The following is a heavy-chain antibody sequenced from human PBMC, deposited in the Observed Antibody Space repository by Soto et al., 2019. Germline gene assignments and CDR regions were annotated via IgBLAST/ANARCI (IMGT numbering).Heavy chain of an antibody. Sequence: EVHLLDSGGGSVQPGGSLRLSCAASGFNFSSYAMSWVRQAPGKGLEWVSAISGTGSSTNYADSVEGRFTISRDNSKNTLYLQMSSLRAEDTAVYYCAKAGGIAVPGTHLDYWGQGTLVTVSS. D-gene: IGHD6-19*01. CDR1: GFNFSSYA. CDR2: ISGTGSST. CDR3: AKAGGIAVPGTHLDY. J-gene: IGHJ4*02. V-gene: IGHV3-23*01.